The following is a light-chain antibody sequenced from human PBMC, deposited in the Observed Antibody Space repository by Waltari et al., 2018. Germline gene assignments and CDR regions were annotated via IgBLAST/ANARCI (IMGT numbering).Light chain of an antibody. Sequence: DIVMTQSPLSLSVTPGEPASISCRSSQSLLHSSGYNYLDWYVQKPGQSPQLLIYMTSNRASGVPDRFSGVGSGTDFTLKISRVEADDVGVYYCMQALKTVTFGPGTKVDIK. CDR3: MQALKTVT. CDR1: QSLLHSSGYNY. CDR2: MTS. J-gene: IGKJ3*01. V-gene: IGKV2-28*01.